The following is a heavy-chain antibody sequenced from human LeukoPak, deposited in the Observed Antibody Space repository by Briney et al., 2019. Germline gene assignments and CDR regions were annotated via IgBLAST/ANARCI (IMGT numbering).Heavy chain of an antibody. CDR3: ARDEDAF. V-gene: IGHV3-21*01. Sequence: PGGSLRLSCAASGFTFSSYAMSWVRQAPGKGLEWVSSISSSGTYMYYADSVKGRFTISRDNAKNSLNLQMNSLRDEDTAVYYCARDEDAFGGQGTLVTVSS. CDR2: ISSSGTYM. CDR1: GFTFSSYA. J-gene: IGHJ4*02.